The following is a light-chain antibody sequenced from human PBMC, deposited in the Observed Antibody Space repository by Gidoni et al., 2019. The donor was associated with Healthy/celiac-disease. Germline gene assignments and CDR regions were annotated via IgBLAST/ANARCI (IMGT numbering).Light chain of an antibody. CDR2: AAS. J-gene: IGKJ1*01. CDR1: QGISSY. CDR3: QQYYSYPQT. Sequence: AIRMTQSPSSFSASTGDRVTITCRASQGISSYLAWYQQKPGKAPKLLIYAASTLQSGVPSRFSGSGSGTDFPLTISCLQSADFATYYCQQYYSYPQTFGQGTKVEIK. V-gene: IGKV1-8*01.